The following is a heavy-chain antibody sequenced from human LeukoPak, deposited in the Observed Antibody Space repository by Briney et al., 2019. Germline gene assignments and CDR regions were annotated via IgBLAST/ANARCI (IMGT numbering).Heavy chain of an antibody. V-gene: IGHV1-18*01. Sequence: SVQLSCKASGYTFTRYGISWARQAPGQGLEWMGWIGAYNGNTDYAQKLQGIVTMTTDTSTSTAYMELRSQRSDDTAVYYCARVKFIAAAVNDNWFDPWGQGTLASVSS. J-gene: IGHJ5*02. D-gene: IGHD6-13*01. CDR3: ARVKFIAAAVNDNWFDP. CDR1: GYTFTRYG. CDR2: IGAYNGNT.